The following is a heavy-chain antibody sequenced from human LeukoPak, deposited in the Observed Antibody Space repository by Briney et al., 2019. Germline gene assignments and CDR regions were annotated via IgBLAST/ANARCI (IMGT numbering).Heavy chain of an antibody. CDR2: INHSGST. V-gene: IGHV4-34*01. J-gene: IGHJ5*02. CDR3: ARDAQRGRGWFDP. CDR1: GGSFSGYY. Sequence: SETLSLTCAVYGGSFSGYYWSWIRQPPGKGLEWIGEINHSGSTNYNPSLKSRVTISVDTSKNQFSLKLSSVTAADTAVYYCARDAQRGRGWFDPWGQGTLVTVSS. D-gene: IGHD3-10*01.